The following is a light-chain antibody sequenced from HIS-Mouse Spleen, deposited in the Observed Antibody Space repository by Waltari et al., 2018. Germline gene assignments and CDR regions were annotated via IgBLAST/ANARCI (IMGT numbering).Light chain of an antibody. CDR3: QQYYSTPWT. CDR1: QSVLYSSNNKNY. V-gene: IGKV4-1*01. Sequence: IGITQSPDSLAVSLGERATIHCKSSQSVLYSSNNKNYLAWYQQKPGQPPKLLIYWASTRESGVPDRFSGSGSGTDFTLTISRLQAEDVAVYYCQQYYSTPWTFGQGTKVEIK. CDR2: WAS. J-gene: IGKJ1*01.